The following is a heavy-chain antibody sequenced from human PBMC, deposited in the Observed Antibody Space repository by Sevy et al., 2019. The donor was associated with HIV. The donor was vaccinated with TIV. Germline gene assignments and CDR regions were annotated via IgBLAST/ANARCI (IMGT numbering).Heavy chain of an antibody. CDR1: GYNFTSYW. J-gene: IGHJ5*02. CDR2: IYPGDSDT. CDR3: ARHRSLVDNWFDP. V-gene: IGHV5-51*01. Sequence: GESLKISCKGSGYNFTSYWIGWVRQMPGKGLEWMGIIYPGDSDTRYSPSFQGQVTNSPDKSISTAYLQWSSLKASDTARYYCARHRSLVDNWFDPWGQGTLVTVSS.